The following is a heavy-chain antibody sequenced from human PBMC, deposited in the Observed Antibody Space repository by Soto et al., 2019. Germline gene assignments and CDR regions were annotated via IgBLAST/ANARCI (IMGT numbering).Heavy chain of an antibody. J-gene: IGHJ5*02. CDR3: AKDRGPTVTPWFDP. CDR1: GFTFSSYG. CDR2: ISGSGGST. D-gene: IGHD4-4*01. V-gene: IGHV3-23*01. Sequence: GGSLRLSCAASGFTFSSYGMSWVRQAPGKGLEWVSTISGSGGSTYYADSVKGRFTISRDNSKNTLYLQMNSLRAEETAVYYCAKDRGPTVTPWFDPWGQGTRGTVSS.